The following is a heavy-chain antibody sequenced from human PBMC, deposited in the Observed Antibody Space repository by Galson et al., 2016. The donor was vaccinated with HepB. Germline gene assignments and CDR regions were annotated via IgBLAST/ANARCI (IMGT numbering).Heavy chain of an antibody. D-gene: IGHD3-10*01. J-gene: IGHJ4*02. CDR2: LYYSGST. CDR1: GGSLSSYY. V-gene: IGHV4-59*01. Sequence: SETLSLTCTVSGGSLSSYYWSWIRHPPGEGLEWNWYLYYSGSTNYNPPLKTRVTISIDTSKNQFSLKLSSVTAADTAMYYCARSPAMIRGVILDSWGQGTLVTVSS. CDR3: ARSPAMIRGVILDS.